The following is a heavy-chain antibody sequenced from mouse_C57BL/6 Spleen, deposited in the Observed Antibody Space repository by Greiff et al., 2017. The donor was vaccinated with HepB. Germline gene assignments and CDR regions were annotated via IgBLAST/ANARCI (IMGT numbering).Heavy chain of an antibody. Sequence: VQLQQSGGGLVKPGGSLKLSCAASGFTFSDYGMHWVRQAPEKGLEWVAYISSGSSTIYYADTVKGRFTISRDNAKNTLFLQMTSLRSEDTAMYYCAKDSGWYFDVWGTGTTVTVSS. V-gene: IGHV5-17*01. J-gene: IGHJ1*03. CDR1: GFTFSDYG. CDR3: AKDSGWYFDV. CDR2: ISSGSSTI.